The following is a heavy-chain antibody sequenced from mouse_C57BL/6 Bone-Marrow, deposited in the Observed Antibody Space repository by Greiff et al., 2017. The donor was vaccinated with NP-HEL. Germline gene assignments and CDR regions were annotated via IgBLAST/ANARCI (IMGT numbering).Heavy chain of an antibody. D-gene: IGHD1-1*01. Sequence: VQLQQSGAELVRPGASVKLSCTASGFNIKDDYMHWVKQRPEQGLEWIGWIDPENGDTEYASKFQGKATISADTSSNTAYLQLSSLTSEDTAVYYCTTYGSSYPYYFDDWGQGTTLTVSS. CDR3: TTYGSSYPYYFDD. J-gene: IGHJ2*01. CDR2: IDPENGDT. CDR1: GFNIKDDY. V-gene: IGHV14-4*01.